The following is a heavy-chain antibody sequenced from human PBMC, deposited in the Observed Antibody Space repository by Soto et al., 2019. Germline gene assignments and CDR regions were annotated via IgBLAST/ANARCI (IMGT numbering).Heavy chain of an antibody. V-gene: IGHV3-21*06. D-gene: IGHD2-2*01. Sequence: EVQLVESGGGLVKPGGSLRLSCAASGFTFSRYGMNWLRQAPGKGLEWVASISSSTSYVYYADSVKGRFSTSRDNAKNILYLEMYALRPEDTAVYYCARDPSEGRVGKWFESWGQGTLVTVSS. J-gene: IGHJ5*01. CDR2: ISSSTSYV. CDR1: GFTFSRYG. CDR3: ARDPSEGRVGKWFES.